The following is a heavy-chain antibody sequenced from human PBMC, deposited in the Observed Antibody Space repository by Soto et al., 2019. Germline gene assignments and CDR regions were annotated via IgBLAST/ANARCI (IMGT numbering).Heavy chain of an antibody. CDR3: APRPGGGGY. Sequence: EVQLVESGGGLIQPGGSLRLSCAVSGFTVSNNYMSWVRQAPGKGLEGVSVIYSGGYTAYGDSVKGRFTISRDNSKNTIYFKRKSGRAGGPAVFFCAPRPGGGGYWGQGTLVTVSS. V-gene: IGHV3-53*01. CDR2: IYSGGYT. J-gene: IGHJ4*02. CDR1: GFTVSNNY. D-gene: IGHD3-10*01.